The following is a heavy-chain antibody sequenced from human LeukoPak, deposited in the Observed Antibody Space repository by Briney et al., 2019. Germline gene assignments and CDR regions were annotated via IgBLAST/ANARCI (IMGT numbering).Heavy chain of an antibody. V-gene: IGHV3-7*04. D-gene: IGHD6-19*01. CDR3: VRDWPGADSTGGDY. Sequence: GGSLRLSCAGSGFTFSNYWMSWVRQAPGKGLEWVANIKPDGSEKNFVDSVKGRFTISRDNAKNSLYLQMNSQRVDDTAVYYCVRDWPGADSTGGDYWGQGTLVTVSS. J-gene: IGHJ4*02. CDR2: IKPDGSEK. CDR1: GFTFSNYW.